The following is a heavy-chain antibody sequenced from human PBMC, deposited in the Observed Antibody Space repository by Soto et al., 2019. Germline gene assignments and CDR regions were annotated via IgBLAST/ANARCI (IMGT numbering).Heavy chain of an antibody. J-gene: IGHJ4*02. Sequence: SETLSLTCTVSGGSISSGDYYWSWIRQPPGKCLEWIGYIYYSGGTYYNPSLKSRVTISVDTSKNQFSLKLSSVTAADTAVYYCARAREYYDSSGPFDYWGQGTLVTVSS. D-gene: IGHD3-22*01. CDR2: IYYSGGT. CDR1: GGSISSGDYY. V-gene: IGHV4-30-4*01. CDR3: ARAREYYDSSGPFDY.